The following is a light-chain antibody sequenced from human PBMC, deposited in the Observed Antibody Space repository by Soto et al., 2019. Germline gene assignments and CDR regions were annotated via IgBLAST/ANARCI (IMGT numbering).Light chain of an antibody. CDR3: EQYSRYSA. CDR2: QAS. Sequence: DIQVTQSPATLSASVGDRVTITCRASQSINIYLAWDRQKPGKAPELLIYQASILEPGVPSRFSGRGSGTEFTLTMSSLQPDDFATYYCEQYSRYSAFGQGTKGDIK. J-gene: IGKJ2*01. V-gene: IGKV1-5*03. CDR1: QSINIY.